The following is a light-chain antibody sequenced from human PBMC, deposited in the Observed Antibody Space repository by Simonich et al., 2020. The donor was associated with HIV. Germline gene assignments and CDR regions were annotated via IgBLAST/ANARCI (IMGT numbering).Light chain of an antibody. CDR2: EGS. CDR1: SSDVGSYNL. V-gene: IGLV2-23*01. Sequence: QSPLTQPASVSGSRGQSITISCTGTSSDVGSYNLVSWYQQHPGKAPKLMIYEGSKRPSRISNRFSGSKSGYTDSLTISGLQAEDEADYYCCSYAGSSTVVFGGGTKLTVL. J-gene: IGLJ2*01. CDR3: CSYAGSSTVV.